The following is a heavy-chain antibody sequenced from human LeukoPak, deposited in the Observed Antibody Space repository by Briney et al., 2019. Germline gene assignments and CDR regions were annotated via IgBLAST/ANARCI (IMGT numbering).Heavy chain of an antibody. D-gene: IGHD3-10*02. V-gene: IGHV4-34*01. CDR3: ARGLYVRSNWFDP. CDR2: INHSGST. Sequence: SETLSLTCAVYGGSFSGYYWSWIRQPPGKGLEWIGEINHSGSTNYNPSLKSRVTISVDTSKNQFSLKLGSVTAADTAVYYCARGLYVRSNWFDPWGQGTLVTVSS. J-gene: IGHJ5*02. CDR1: GGSFSGYY.